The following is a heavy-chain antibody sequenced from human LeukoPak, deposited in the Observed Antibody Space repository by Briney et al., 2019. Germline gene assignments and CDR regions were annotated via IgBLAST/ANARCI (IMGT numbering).Heavy chain of an antibody. Sequence: SETLSLTCSVSGDSISGFYWNWIRQSPGKGLEWIGNIHYSGSSNYNPSLKSRVTISIDTSRKQFFLKLSSVTAADTAVYYCALAPNSNWFDFWGQGTLVTVSS. CDR1: GDSISGFY. J-gene: IGHJ5*01. D-gene: IGHD2-8*01. CDR3: ALAPNSNWFDF. V-gene: IGHV4-59*08. CDR2: IHYSGSS.